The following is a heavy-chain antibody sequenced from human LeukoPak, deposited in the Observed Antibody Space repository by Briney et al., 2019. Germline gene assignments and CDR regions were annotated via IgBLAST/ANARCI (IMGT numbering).Heavy chain of an antibody. CDR1: GGTFSSYA. Sequence: SVKVSCKASGGTFSSYAISWVRQAPGQGLEWMGGIIPIFGTADYAQKFQGRVTITADESTSTAYMELSSLRSEDTAVYYCAIQKDPAPPGNWYFDLWGRGTLVTVSS. CDR3: AIQKDPAPPGNWYFDL. D-gene: IGHD1-26*01. V-gene: IGHV1-69*13. J-gene: IGHJ2*01. CDR2: IIPIFGTA.